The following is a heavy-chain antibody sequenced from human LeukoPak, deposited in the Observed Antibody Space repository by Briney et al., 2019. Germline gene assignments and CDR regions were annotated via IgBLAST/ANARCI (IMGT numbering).Heavy chain of an antibody. D-gene: IGHD5-18*01. V-gene: IGHV4-39*07. J-gene: IGHJ3*02. CDR3: AKSYGYGLVDI. CDR2: IFYSGST. CDR1: GGSISTSNYY. Sequence: SETLSLTCTVSGGSISTSNYYWGWIRQPPGKGLEWFGNIFYSGSTYYSPSLKRRVTISLDTSRNQVSLKLNSVTAADTAVYYCAKSYGYGLVDIWGQGTMVTVSS.